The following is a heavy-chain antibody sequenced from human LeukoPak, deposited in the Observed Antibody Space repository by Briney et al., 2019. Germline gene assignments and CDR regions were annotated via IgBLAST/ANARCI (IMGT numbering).Heavy chain of an antibody. CDR3: AKDGSIYYDFWSGPFDY. D-gene: IGHD3-3*01. CDR1: GFTFSSYG. V-gene: IGHV3-30*18. CDR2: ISYDGSNK. Sequence: GGPLRLSCAASGFTFSSYGMHWVRQAPGKGLEWVAVISYDGSNKYYADSVKGRFTISRDNSKNTLYLQMNSLRAEDTAVYYCAKDGSIYYDFWSGPFDYWGQGTLVTVSS. J-gene: IGHJ4*02.